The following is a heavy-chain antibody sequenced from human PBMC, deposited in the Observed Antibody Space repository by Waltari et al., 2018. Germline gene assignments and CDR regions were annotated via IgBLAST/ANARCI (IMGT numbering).Heavy chain of an antibody. J-gene: IGHJ4*02. CDR3: AKDAFGNSLGGVFDY. D-gene: IGHD3-3*01. CDR1: GFTFSSYS. V-gene: IGHV3-21*04. Sequence: EVQLVESGGGLVKPGGSLRLSCAASGFTFSSYSMNWVRQAPGKGLEWVSSISSSSSYIYYADSVKGRFTISRDNAKNSLYLQINSLRTEDTAFYYCAKDAFGNSLGGVFDYWGQGTLVTVSS. CDR2: ISSSSSYI.